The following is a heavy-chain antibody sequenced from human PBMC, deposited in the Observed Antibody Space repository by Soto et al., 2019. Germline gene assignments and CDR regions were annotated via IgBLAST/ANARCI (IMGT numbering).Heavy chain of an antibody. V-gene: IGHV4-59*01. CDR2: IYYSGYTNT. J-gene: IGHJ6*02. CDR3: ASDYYYDSSGHPRAYYYRMDV. CDR1: GGSTSSYY. D-gene: IGHD3-22*01. Sequence: PSETLSLTCTVSGGSTSSYYWSWIRQPPGKGLEWIGHIYYSGYTNTNYNPSLKSRVTISVDTSKSQSSLKLSSVNAADTAVYYSASDYYYDSSGHPRAYYYRMDVWDQGSTVTVSS.